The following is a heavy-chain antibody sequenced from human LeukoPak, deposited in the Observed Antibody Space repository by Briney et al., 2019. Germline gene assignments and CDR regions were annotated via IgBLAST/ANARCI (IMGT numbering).Heavy chain of an antibody. J-gene: IGHJ4*02. CDR2: ISYDGSNK. V-gene: IGHV3-30-3*01. D-gene: IGHD4-17*01. CDR3: ARGSYGDYEY. CDR1: GFTFSSYA. Sequence: GRSLRLSCAASGFTFSSYAMHWVRQAPGKGLEWVAVISYDGSNKYYADSVKGRFTISRDNAKNSVYLQMNSLRVEDTAVYFCARGSYGDYEYWGQGTLVTVSS.